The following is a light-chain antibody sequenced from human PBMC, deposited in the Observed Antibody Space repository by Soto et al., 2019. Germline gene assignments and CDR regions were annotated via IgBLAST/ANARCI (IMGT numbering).Light chain of an antibody. CDR3: QQYNNWPPT. CDR2: GAS. Sequence: EIVMTQSPATLSVSPGERATLSCRASQSVTSNLAWYQQKPGQAPRLLIYGASTRATGIPARFSGSGSGTGFTLTISRLQSEDFAVYYCQQYNNWPPTFGQGTRLEIK. CDR1: QSVTSN. V-gene: IGKV3-15*01. J-gene: IGKJ5*01.